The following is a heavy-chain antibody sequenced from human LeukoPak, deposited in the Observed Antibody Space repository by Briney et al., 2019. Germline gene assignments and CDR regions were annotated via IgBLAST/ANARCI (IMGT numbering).Heavy chain of an antibody. Sequence: SETLSLTCAVYGGSFSGYYWSWIRQPPGKGLEWIGEINHSGSTNYNPSLKSRVTISVDTSKNQFSLKLSSVTAADTAVYYCARALDGYNSYGYYYYMDVWGKGTTVTISS. CDR1: GGSFSGYY. V-gene: IGHV4-34*01. J-gene: IGHJ6*03. D-gene: IGHD5-24*01. CDR3: ARALDGYNSYGYYYYMDV. CDR2: INHSGST.